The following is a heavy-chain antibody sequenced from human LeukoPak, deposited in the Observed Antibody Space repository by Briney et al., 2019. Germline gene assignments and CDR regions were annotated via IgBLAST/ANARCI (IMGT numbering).Heavy chain of an antibody. CDR3: AKGKLVPAALFDY. CDR1: GFTFSGYA. CDR2: TSGSGDST. D-gene: IGHD2-2*01. V-gene: IGHV3-23*01. J-gene: IGHJ4*02. Sequence: QPGGSLRLSCAASGFTFSGYAMTWVRQAPGKGLEWVSTTSGSGDSTHYADSVKGRFTISRDNSKNTLYLQVNSLRDEDTAVYYCAKGKLVPAALFDYWGQGTLVTVSS.